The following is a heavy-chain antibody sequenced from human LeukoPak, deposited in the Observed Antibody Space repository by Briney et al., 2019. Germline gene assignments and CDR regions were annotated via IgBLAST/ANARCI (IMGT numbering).Heavy chain of an antibody. J-gene: IGHJ4*02. Sequence: GGSLRLSCAASGFTFSSYSMNWVRQAPGKGLEWVSYISSSGSTIYYADSVKGRFTISRDNAKNSLYLQMNSLRAEDTAVYYCARTIQLFLFDYWGQGTLVTVSS. CDR2: ISSSGSTI. D-gene: IGHD5-18*01. V-gene: IGHV3-48*04. CDR1: GFTFSSYS. CDR3: ARTIQLFLFDY.